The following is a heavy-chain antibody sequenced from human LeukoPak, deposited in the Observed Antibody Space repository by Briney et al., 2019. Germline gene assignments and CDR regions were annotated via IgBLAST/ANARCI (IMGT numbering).Heavy chain of an antibody. CDR1: GFTFSSYW. V-gene: IGHV3-7*03. D-gene: IGHD1-26*01. J-gene: IGHJ4*02. Sequence: GGSLRLSCAASGFTFSSYWMSWVRQAPGKGLEWVANINKDGGEKYYGDSVKGRFTISRDNAKNSLYLQMNSLRADDTAVYYCVKDSPPRYSGSPPAYWGQGALVTVSS. CDR3: VKDSPPRYSGSPPAY. CDR2: INKDGGEK.